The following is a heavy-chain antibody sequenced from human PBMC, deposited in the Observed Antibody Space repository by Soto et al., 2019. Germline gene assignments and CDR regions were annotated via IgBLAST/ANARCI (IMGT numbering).Heavy chain of an antibody. CDR2: IYYSGNT. CDR1: SASLSSSTYY. J-gene: IGHJ4*02. CDR3: ASSSPFHF. V-gene: IGHV4-39*01. Sequence: SETLSLTCSVSSASLSSSTYYWSWIRQPPGRGPEWIGSIYYSGNTYYKPSLKSRVSISIDTSRNQFSLKLTSVTAADTGVYYCASSSPFHFWGPGILVTVSS. D-gene: IGHD6-6*01.